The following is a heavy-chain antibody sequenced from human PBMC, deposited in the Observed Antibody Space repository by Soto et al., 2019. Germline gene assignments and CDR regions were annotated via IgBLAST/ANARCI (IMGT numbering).Heavy chain of an antibody. D-gene: IGHD3-10*01. CDR3: ARIPYYYGSGSYDYYFDY. CDR1: GFSLSTSGMC. Sequence: SGPTLVNPTQTLTLTCTLSGFSLSTSGMCVSWIRQPPGKALEWLARIDWDDDKYYSTSLKTRLTISKDTSKNQVVLTMTNMDPVDTATYYCARIPYYYGSGSYDYYFDYWGQGTLVTVSS. CDR2: IDWDDDK. J-gene: IGHJ4*02. V-gene: IGHV2-70*11.